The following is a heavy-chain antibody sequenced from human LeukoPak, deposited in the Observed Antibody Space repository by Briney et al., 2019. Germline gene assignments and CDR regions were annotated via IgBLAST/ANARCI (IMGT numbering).Heavy chain of an antibody. D-gene: IGHD6-19*01. J-gene: IGHJ6*02. CDR2: IYYSGST. CDR3: ARSRSSGWYHYYYGMDV. Sequence: SETLSLTCTVSGGSISSYYWSWIRQPPGKGLEWIGYIYYSGSTNYNPSLKSRVTISVDTSKNQFSLKLSSVTAADTAVYYCARSRSSGWYHYYYGMDVWGQGTTVTVSS. V-gene: IGHV4-59*08. CDR1: GGSISSYY.